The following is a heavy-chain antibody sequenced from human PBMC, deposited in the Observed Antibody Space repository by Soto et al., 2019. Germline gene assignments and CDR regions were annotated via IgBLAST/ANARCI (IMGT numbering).Heavy chain of an antibody. D-gene: IGHD1-26*01. CDR3: ARYRAVNGAFDY. CDR2: INLTGSA. J-gene: IGHJ4*02. CDR1: GGSFSGSY. V-gene: IGHV4-34*01. Sequence: QVQLQQWGAGLLKPSETLSLTCGVSGGSFSGSYWNWIRQPPGKGLEWIGEINLTGSASYSPSLGSRVTISIDTSRNQFSLNVDSVTAADTAVYYCARYRAVNGAFDYWGQGSLVTVSP.